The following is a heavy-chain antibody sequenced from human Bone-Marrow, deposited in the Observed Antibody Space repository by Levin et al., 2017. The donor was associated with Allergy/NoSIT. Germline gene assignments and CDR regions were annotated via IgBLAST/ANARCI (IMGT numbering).Heavy chain of an antibody. Sequence: SETLSLTCTVSGGSISSGDYYWSWIRQPPGKGLEWIGYIYYSGSTYYNPSLKSRVTISVDTSKNQFSLKLSSVTAADTAVYYCARDEGGYDPYYFDYWGQGTLVTVSS. D-gene: IGHD5-12*01. CDR3: ARDEGGYDPYYFDY. CDR1: GGSISSGDYY. CDR2: IYYSGST. V-gene: IGHV4-30-4*01. J-gene: IGHJ4*02.